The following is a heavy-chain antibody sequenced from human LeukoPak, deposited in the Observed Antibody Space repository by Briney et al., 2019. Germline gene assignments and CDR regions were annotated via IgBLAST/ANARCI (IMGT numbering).Heavy chain of an antibody. D-gene: IGHD3-16*02. CDR1: GGSISSGDYY. CDR2: IYYSGST. V-gene: IGHV4-30-4*01. J-gene: IGHJ4*02. Sequence: SETLSLTCTVSGGSISSGDYYWSWIRQPPGKGLEWIGYIYYSGSTYYNPSLKSRVTISVDTSKNQFSLKLSSVTAADTAVYYCARGPYDYVWGSYHYWGQGTLVTVSS. CDR3: ARGPYDYVWGSYHY.